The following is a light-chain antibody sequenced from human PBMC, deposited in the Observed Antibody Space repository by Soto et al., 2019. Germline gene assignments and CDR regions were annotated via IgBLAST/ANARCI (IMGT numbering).Light chain of an antibody. V-gene: IGKV4-1*01. CDR2: WAS. CDR3: QQYYSTPPLT. J-gene: IGKJ4*01. CDR1: QSVLYSSNNKNY. Sequence: DIVMTQSPDSLAVSLGERATINCKSSQSVLYSSNNKNYLAWYQQKPGQPPKLLIYWASTRESGVPDRFSGSGSGTDFTLTISSVQAEDVAVYCCQQYYSTPPLTCGGGTKVEIK.